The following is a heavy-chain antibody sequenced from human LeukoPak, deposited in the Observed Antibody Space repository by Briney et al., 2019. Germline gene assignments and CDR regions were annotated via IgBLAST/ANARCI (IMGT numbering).Heavy chain of an antibody. CDR1: GGSISSGSYY. V-gene: IGHV4-61*02. D-gene: IGHD3-3*01. CDR3: AREIQESWSGYGSYYYYMDV. CDR2: IYTSGST. J-gene: IGHJ6*03. Sequence: SETLSLTCTVSGGSISSGSYYWSWIRQPAGKGLEWIGRIYTSGSTNYNPSLKSRVTISVDTSKNQFSLKLSSVTAADTAVYYCAREIQESWSGYGSYYYYMDVWGKGTTVTVSS.